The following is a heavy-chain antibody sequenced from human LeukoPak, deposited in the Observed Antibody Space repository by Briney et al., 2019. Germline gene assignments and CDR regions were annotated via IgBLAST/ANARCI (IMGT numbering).Heavy chain of an antibody. CDR3: ARNIVVVPTVTGAFDV. CDR2: IYHSGST. Sequence: SETLSLTCTVSGGSISSGSYYWGWIRQPPGKGLEWIGSIYHSGSTYYNPSLKSRVTISVDTSKNQFSLKLSSVTAADTAMYYCARNIVVVPTVTGAFDVWGQGTMVTVSS. J-gene: IGHJ3*01. V-gene: IGHV4-39*07. D-gene: IGHD2-2*01. CDR1: GGSISSGSYY.